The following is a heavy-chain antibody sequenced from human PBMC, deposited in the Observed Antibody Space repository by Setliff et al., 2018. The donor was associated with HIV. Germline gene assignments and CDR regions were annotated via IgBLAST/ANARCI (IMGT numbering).Heavy chain of an antibody. CDR1: GFTFSTYW. CDR3: ARYFHYYDSSGFISYYYFYYMDV. D-gene: IGHD3-22*01. V-gene: IGHV3-7*03. Sequence: PGGSLRLSCAASGFTFSTYWMSWVRQAPGKGLEWVANIKQDGRDNHYLDSVKGRFTIFRDNAKNSLYLQMNSLRAEDTAVYYCARYFHYYDSSGFISYYYFYYMDVWGKGTTVTVSS. CDR2: IKQDGRDN. J-gene: IGHJ6*03.